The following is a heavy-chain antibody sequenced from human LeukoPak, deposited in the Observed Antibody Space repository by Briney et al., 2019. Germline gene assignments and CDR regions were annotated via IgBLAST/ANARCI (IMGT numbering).Heavy chain of an antibody. J-gene: IGHJ4*02. D-gene: IGHD3-10*01. V-gene: IGHV3-30*04. Sequence: GGSLRLSCAASGFIFSNYAMHWVRQAPGKGLEWVAVIFYDGTIQYYADSAKGRFTISRDNSKNTLYLQMNSLRAEDTAVYYCAKVPVLLWFGDSWGQGTLVTVSS. CDR2: IFYDGTIQ. CDR3: AKVPVLLWFGDS. CDR1: GFIFSNYA.